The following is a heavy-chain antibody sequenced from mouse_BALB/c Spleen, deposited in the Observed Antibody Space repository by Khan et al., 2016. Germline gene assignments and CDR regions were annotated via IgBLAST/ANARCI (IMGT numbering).Heavy chain of an antibody. D-gene: IGHD1-1*01. CDR2: ISYDGSN. Sequence: EVQLQESGPGLVKPSQSLSLTCSVTGYSITSGYYWNWIRQFPGNKLEWMGYISYDGSNNYNTSLKNRISITRDTSKNQFFLKLNSVTTEDTATXYCSITTVAMDYWGQGTSVTVSS. CDR3: SITTVAMDY. V-gene: IGHV3-6*02. J-gene: IGHJ4*01. CDR1: GYSITSGYY.